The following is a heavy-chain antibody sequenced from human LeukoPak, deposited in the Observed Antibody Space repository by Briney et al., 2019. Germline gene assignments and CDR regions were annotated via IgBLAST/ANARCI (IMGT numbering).Heavy chain of an antibody. D-gene: IGHD2-2*01. CDR2: ISSSSRTI. V-gene: IGHV3-48*01. CDR1: GFTFSSYS. CDR3: ARDSVPAAHRGLFDY. J-gene: IGHJ4*02. Sequence: GGSLRLSCAASGFTFSSYSMNWVRQAPGKGLEWVSYISSSSRTIYYADSVKGRFTISRDNAKNSLYLQMNSLRAEDTAVYYCARDSVPAAHRGLFDYWGQGTLVTVSS.